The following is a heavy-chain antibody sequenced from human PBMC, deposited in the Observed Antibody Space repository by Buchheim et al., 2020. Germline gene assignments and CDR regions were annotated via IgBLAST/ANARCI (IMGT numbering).Heavy chain of an antibody. Sequence: QLQLQESGPGLVKPSETPSLTCIVSGESISNGGHYWGWIRQTPGKGQEWLGSVYHSGNTYQNPSLESRVRMSVDTSKNQFSMTLTSVTAADATVYHCVRLSGKVPLFVFWGQG. CDR3: VRLSGKVPLFVF. CDR1: GESISNGGHY. J-gene: IGHJ4*02. V-gene: IGHV4-39*07. D-gene: IGHD3-10*01. CDR2: VYHSGNT.